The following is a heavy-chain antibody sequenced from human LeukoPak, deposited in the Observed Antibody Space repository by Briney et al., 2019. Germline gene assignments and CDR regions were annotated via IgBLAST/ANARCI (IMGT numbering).Heavy chain of an antibody. CDR2: ISYDGSNK. CDR3: AKDVAKWELLPCEYDY. CDR1: GFTFSSYG. D-gene: IGHD1-26*01. Sequence: GGALRLSCAASGFTFSSYGMHWVRRAPGKGREWVAVISYDGSNKYYADSVKGRFTISRDNSKNTLYLQMNSLRAEDTAVYYCAKDVAKWELLPCEYDYWGQGTLVTVSS. J-gene: IGHJ4*02. V-gene: IGHV3-30*18.